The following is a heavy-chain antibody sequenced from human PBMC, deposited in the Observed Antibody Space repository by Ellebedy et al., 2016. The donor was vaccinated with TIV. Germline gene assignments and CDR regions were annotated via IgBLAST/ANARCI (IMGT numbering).Heavy chain of an antibody. J-gene: IGHJ6*02. CDR1: GFTFSSYW. D-gene: IGHD4-17*01. CDR3: ARDGAYGDYAAGHYAMDV. Sequence: GESLKISCEVSGFTFSSYWMGWVRQAPGKGLEWVANIYQDGSQKNYVDSVKGRFSISRDNAKNALYLQMNSLRVEDTAVYYCARDGAYGDYAAGHYAMDVWGQGTTVTVS. V-gene: IGHV3-7*03. CDR2: IYQDGSQK.